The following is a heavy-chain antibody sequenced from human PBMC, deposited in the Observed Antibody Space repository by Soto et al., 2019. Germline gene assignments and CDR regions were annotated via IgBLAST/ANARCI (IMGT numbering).Heavy chain of an antibody. V-gene: IGHV3-15*01. J-gene: IGHJ4*02. CDR2: VKSKTGGGTT. Sequence: EVQLVESGGDLVKPGGSLRLSCAASGFTFTDAWMNWVRQAPGKGLEWVGRVKSKTGGGTTDYIAPVKGRFTISRDDSRDALYLQMNSLPTEDTALYYYVTEGSPYAHHSIGFWGQGTLVTVSS. CDR1: GFTFTDAW. D-gene: IGHD2-2*01. CDR3: VTEGSPYAHHSIGF.